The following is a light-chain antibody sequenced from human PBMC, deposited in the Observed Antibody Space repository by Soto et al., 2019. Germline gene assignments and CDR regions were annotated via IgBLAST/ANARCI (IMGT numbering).Light chain of an antibody. Sequence: IQMTQSPFSVSASVGDRVTITCRASQGISSWLAWYQQKPGKSPTLLIYKASNLQTGVPSRFSGSGSGTDFTLTISSLQPEDFATSYCQQTSSFPLTVGVGTKLDI. J-gene: IGKJ3*01. CDR2: KAS. CDR3: QQTSSFPLT. CDR1: QGISSW. V-gene: IGKV1-12*01.